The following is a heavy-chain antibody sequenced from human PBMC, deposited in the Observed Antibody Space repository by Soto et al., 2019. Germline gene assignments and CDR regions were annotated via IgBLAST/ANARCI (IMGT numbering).Heavy chain of an antibody. CDR2: IIPIFGTA. V-gene: IGHV1-69*13. J-gene: IGHJ5*02. CDR1: GGTFSSYA. D-gene: IGHD6-6*01. Sequence: GASVKVSCKASGGTFSSYAISWVRQTPGQGLEWMGGIIPIFGTANYAQKFQGRVTITADESTSTAYMELSSPRSEDTAVYYCARERGRSMYSSSGVWFDTWGQGTLVTVSS. CDR3: ARERGRSMYSSSGVWFDT.